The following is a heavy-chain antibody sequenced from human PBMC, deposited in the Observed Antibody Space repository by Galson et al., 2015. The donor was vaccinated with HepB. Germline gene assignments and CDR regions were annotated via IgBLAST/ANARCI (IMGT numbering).Heavy chain of an antibody. CDR3: ARGGVYSGSYLIDY. D-gene: IGHD1-26*01. CDR2: IKQDGSEK. V-gene: IGHV3-7*04. Sequence: SLRLSCAASGFTFSNYWMNWVRQAPGKGLEWVANIKQDGSEKYYVDSVKGRFTISRDNAKNSLYLQMNSLRAEDTAVYYCARGGVYSGSYLIDYWGQGTLVTVSS. J-gene: IGHJ4*02. CDR1: GFTFSNYW.